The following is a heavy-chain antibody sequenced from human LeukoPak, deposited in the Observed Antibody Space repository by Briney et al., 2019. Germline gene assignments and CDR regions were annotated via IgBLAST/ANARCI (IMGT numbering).Heavy chain of an antibody. CDR3: ARGLLGLSIDY. Sequence: SETLSLTCAVSGYSISRGYYWGWIRQPPGKGLEWIGNAFHSGTTFYNPSLKSRVTISVDTSKNQFSLKLRSVTAADTAVYYCARGLLGLSIDYWGQGTLVTVSS. CDR1: GYSISRGYY. V-gene: IGHV4-38-2*01. CDR2: AFHSGTT. D-gene: IGHD2/OR15-2a*01. J-gene: IGHJ4*02.